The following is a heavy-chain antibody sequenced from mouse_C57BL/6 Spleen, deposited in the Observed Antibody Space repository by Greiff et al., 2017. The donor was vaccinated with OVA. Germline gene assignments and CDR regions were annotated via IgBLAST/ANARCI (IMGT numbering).Heavy chain of an antibody. CDR2: IYPGSGST. V-gene: IGHV1-55*01. J-gene: IGHJ1*03. D-gene: IGHD1-1*01. Sequence: VQLQQPGAELVKPGASVKMSCKASGYTFTSYWITWVKQRPGQGLEWIGDIYPGSGSTKYNEKFKSKATMTVDTSSSTAYMQLSSLTSEDSAVYYCARVDYGSRYFDVWGTGTTVTVSS. CDR1: GYTFTSYW. CDR3: ARVDYGSRYFDV.